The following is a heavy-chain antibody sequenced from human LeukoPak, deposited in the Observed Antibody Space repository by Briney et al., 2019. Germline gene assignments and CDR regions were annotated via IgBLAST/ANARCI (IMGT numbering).Heavy chain of an antibody. Sequence: PSETLSLTCAVSGGSISSGGYSWSWIRQPPGKGLEWIGYIYHSGSTYYNPSLKSRVTISVDRSKNQFSLKLSSVTAADTAVYYCARGSRGQLAVAGLGFFDYWGQGTLVTVSS. CDR3: ARGSRGQLAVAGLGFFDY. J-gene: IGHJ4*02. CDR2: IYHSGST. CDR1: GGSISSGGYS. V-gene: IGHV4-30-2*01. D-gene: IGHD6-19*01.